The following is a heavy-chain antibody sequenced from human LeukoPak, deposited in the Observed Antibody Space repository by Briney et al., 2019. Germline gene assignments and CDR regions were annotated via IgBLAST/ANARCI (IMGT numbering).Heavy chain of an antibody. V-gene: IGHV3-23*01. CDR2: ISGNGGTT. CDR3: AKGAGKQLWVHFDY. D-gene: IGHD5-18*01. Sequence: GGSLRLSCVASGFTFSNYAMSWVCQAPGKGLEWVSGISGNGGTTYYADSVKGRITSSRDKSKNTLYLQMNSLRVEDTAVYYCAKGAGKQLWVHFDYWGQGTLVTVSS. CDR1: GFTFSNYA. J-gene: IGHJ4*02.